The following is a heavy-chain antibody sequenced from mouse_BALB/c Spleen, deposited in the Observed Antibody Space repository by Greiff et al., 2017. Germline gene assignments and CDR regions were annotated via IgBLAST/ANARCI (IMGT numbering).Heavy chain of an antibody. J-gene: IGHJ3*01. CDR2: ILPGSGST. V-gene: IGHV1-9*01. D-gene: IGHD1-2*01. CDR1: GYTFSSYW. Sequence: VKLMESGAELMKPGASVKISCKATGYTFSSYWIEWVKQRPGHGLEWIGEILPGSGSTNYNEKFKGKATFTADTSSNTAYMQLSSLTSEDSAVYYCARGTAKAWFAYWGQGTLVTVSA. CDR3: ARGTAKAWFAY.